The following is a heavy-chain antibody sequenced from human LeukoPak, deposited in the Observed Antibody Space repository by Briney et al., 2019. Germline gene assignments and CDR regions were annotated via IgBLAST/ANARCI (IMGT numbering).Heavy chain of an antibody. Sequence: SGGSLRLSCAASGFTFSSYAMHWVRQAPGKGLEWVAVISYDGSNKYYADSVKGRFTISRDNSKNTLYLQMNSLRAEDTAVYYCARGGNYDILTGIIDYWGQGTLVTVSS. CDR2: ISYDGSNK. J-gene: IGHJ4*02. CDR3: ARGGNYDILTGIIDY. V-gene: IGHV3-30*04. CDR1: GFTFSSYA. D-gene: IGHD3-9*01.